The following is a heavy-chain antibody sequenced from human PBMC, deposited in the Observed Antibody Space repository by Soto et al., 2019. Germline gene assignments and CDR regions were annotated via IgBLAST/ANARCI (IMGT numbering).Heavy chain of an antibody. V-gene: IGHV3-64*01. D-gene: IGHD5-12*01. J-gene: IGHJ4*02. CDR3: ARGGRGYEFDY. Sequence: EVQLVESGGGLVQPGGSLRLSCAASGCTFSRYAMHWVRQAPGKGLEYVSPISSNGGSTYYANSVKGRFTISRDNSKNTLYLQMGSLRPEDTAVYYCARGGRGYEFDYWGQGTLVTVSS. CDR1: GCTFSRYA. CDR2: ISSNGGST.